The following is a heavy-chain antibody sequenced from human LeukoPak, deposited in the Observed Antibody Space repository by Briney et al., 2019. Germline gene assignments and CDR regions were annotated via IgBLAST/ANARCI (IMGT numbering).Heavy chain of an antibody. CDR1: GFTFSSYA. CDR3: AKDIAYCGGDCYSENAFDT. CDR2: ISGSGGST. D-gene: IGHD2-21*02. Sequence: GGSLRLSCAASGFTFSSYAMSWVRQAPGKGLEWVSAISGSGGSTYYADSVKGRFTISRDNSKNTLYLQMNSLRAEDTAVYYCAKDIAYCGGDCYSENAFDTWGQGTMVTVSS. J-gene: IGHJ3*02. V-gene: IGHV3-23*01.